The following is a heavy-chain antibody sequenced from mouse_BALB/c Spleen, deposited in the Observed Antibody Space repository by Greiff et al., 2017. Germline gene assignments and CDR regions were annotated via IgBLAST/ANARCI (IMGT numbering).Heavy chain of an antibody. D-gene: IGHD1-1*01. CDR3: ARDTYGSSYYFDY. V-gene: IGHV5-9-4*01. Sequence: EVKLVESGGGLVKPGGSLKLSCAASGFTFSSYAMSWVRQSPEKRLEWVAEISSGGSYTYYPDTVTGRFTISRDNAKNTLYLEMSSLRSEDTAMYYCARDTYGSSYYFDYWGQGTTLTVSS. CDR2: ISSGGSYT. CDR1: GFTFSSYA. J-gene: IGHJ2*01.